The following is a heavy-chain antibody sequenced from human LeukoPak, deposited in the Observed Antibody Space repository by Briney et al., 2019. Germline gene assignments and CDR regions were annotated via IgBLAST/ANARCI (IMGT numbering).Heavy chain of an antibody. J-gene: IGHJ3*02. V-gene: IGHV3-30*01. Sequence: GGSLRLSCAASGFTFSSYAMHWVREAPGKGLEWVAVISYDGSNKYYADFVKGRFTISRDNSKNTLYLQMNSLRAEDTAVYYCASPRRAFDIWGQGTMVTVSS. CDR1: GFTFSSYA. CDR3: ASPRRAFDI. CDR2: ISYDGSNK.